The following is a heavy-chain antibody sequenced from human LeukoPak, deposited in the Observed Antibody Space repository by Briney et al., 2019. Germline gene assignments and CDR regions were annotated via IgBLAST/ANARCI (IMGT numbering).Heavy chain of an antibody. CDR3: AKGRKGGRGDAYHV. V-gene: IGHV4-59*12. D-gene: IGHD1-14*01. CDR2: ISYSGTT. Sequence: SETLSLTCSVSGGSISGYYWSWIRQPPGKGLECIGYISYSGTTHYNPSLKSRLIMSVDTSKSQFSLILTSVTAADTAVYYCAKGRKGGRGDAYHVWGQGTRVTVSS. J-gene: IGHJ3*01. CDR1: GGSISGYY.